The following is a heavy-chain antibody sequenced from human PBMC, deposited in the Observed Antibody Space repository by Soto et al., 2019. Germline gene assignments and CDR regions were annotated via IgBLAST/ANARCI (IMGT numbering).Heavy chain of an antibody. D-gene: IGHD2-15*01. V-gene: IGHV4-4*07. CDR2: IYTSGST. CDR3: ARAVPVVVVAATALDYGMDV. CDR1: GGSISSYY. Sequence: SETLSLTCTVSGGSISSYYWSWIRQPAGKGLEWIGRIYTSGSTNYNPSLKSRVTMSVDTSKNQFSLKLSSVTAADTAVYYCARAVPVVVVAATALDYGMDVWGQGTTVTVSS. J-gene: IGHJ6*02.